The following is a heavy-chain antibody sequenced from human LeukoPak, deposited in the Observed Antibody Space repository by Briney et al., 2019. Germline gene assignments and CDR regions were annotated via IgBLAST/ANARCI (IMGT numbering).Heavy chain of an antibody. Sequence: SETLSLTCTVSGGSISSYWSWIRQSPGKGLEGIGYIYFTGTTNYTPSLKSRLTISIDTSRNQFSLKLSSAPAADTAIYYCVNGASYLTKWGQGTLVTVYS. CDR1: GGSISSY. V-gene: IGHV4-59*01. CDR2: IYFTGTT. D-gene: IGHD3-16*01. CDR3: VNGASYLTK. J-gene: IGHJ1*01.